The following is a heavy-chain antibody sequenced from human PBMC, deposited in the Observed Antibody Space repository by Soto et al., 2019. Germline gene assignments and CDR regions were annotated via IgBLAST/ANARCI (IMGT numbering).Heavy chain of an antibody. D-gene: IGHD3-9*01. J-gene: IGHJ4*02. Sequence: ASVKVSGKASGYTFTSYAMHWVRQAPGQRLEWMGWINAGNGNTKYSQKFQGRVTITRDTSASTAYMELSSLRSEDTAVYYCARDGYYDILTGPNYFDYWGQGTLVTVSS. CDR1: GYTFTSYA. CDR2: INAGNGNT. V-gene: IGHV1-3*01. CDR3: ARDGYYDILTGPNYFDY.